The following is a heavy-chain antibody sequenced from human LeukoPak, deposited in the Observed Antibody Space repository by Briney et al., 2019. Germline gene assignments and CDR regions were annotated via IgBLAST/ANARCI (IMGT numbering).Heavy chain of an antibody. V-gene: IGHV3-30*04. D-gene: IGHD3-22*01. CDR1: GFTFSSYA. CDR3: AKGSASLTMIVGY. J-gene: IGHJ4*02. CDR2: ISYDGSNK. Sequence: PGRSLRLSCAASGFTFSSYAMHWVRQAPGKGLEWVAVISYDGSNKYYADSVKGRFTISRDNSKNTLYLQMNSLRAEDTAVYYCAKGSASLTMIVGYWGQGTLVTVSS.